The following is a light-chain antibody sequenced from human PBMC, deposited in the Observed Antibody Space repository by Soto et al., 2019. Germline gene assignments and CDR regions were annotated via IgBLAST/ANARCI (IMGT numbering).Light chain of an antibody. CDR1: SSDVGGYNY. Sequence: QSVLTQPASVAGSPGQSITISCTGTSSDVGGYNYVSWYQQHPGKAPKIMIYEVSNRPSGVSNRFSGSKSGNTASLTISGLQDEDEADYYCSSYTSSSMPYVFGTGTKVTVL. J-gene: IGLJ1*01. CDR3: SSYTSSSMPYV. V-gene: IGLV2-14*01. CDR2: EVS.